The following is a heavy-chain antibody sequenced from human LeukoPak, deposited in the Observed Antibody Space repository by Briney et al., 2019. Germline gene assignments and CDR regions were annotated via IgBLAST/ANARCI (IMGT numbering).Heavy chain of an antibody. CDR2: IVPIFGTA. V-gene: IGHV1-69*13. J-gene: IGHJ6*03. Sequence: SVKVSCKASGYTFTSYGISWVRQAPGQGLEWMGGIVPIFGTANYAQKFQGRVTITADESTSTAYMELSSLRSEDTAVYYCARSYSSSYPDYYYYMDVWGKGTTVTVSS. CDR1: GYTFTSYG. D-gene: IGHD6-13*01. CDR3: ARSYSSSYPDYYYYMDV.